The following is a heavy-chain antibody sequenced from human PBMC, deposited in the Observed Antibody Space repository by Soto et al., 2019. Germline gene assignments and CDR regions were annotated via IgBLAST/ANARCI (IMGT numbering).Heavy chain of an antibody. CDR2: ISAYNRNA. Sequence: GASVKVSCKAAGYSFTSYGISWVRQAPGQGLEWMGWISAYNRNANYAQNLRDRVTMNTDTSTSTAYMELRSLRSDDTAVYFRGRAPVSHGHPYYYYGLDVWGLGTAVTVSS. J-gene: IGHJ6*02. CDR3: GRAPVSHGHPYYYYGLDV. CDR1: GYSFTSYG. V-gene: IGHV1-18*04.